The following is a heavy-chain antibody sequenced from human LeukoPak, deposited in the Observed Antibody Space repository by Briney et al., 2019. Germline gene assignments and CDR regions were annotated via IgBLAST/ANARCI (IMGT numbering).Heavy chain of an antibody. J-gene: IGHJ6*04. CDR2: IYHSGST. D-gene: IGHD2-2*01. Sequence: SETLSLTCAVSGGSISSGGYSWSWIRQPPGKGLEWIGYIYHSGSTYYNPSLKSRVTISVDRSKNQFSLKLSSVTAADTAVYYCARAQPGRYCSSTSCPAPVYYYGTDVWGKGTTVTVSS. CDR1: GGSISSGGYS. V-gene: IGHV4-30-2*01. CDR3: ARAQPGRYCSSTSCPAPVYYYGTDV.